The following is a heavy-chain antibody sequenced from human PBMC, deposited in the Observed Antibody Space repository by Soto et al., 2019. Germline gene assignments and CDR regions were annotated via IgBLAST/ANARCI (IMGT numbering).Heavy chain of an antibody. D-gene: IGHD7-27*01. CDR2: ISYDGSNK. CDR1: GFTFSSYG. Sequence: QVQLVESGGGVVQPGRSLRLSCAASGFTFSSYGMHWVREAPGKGLEWVAVISYDGSNKYYADSVKGRFTISRDNSKNTVYLQVNSLRAEDTAVYYCANWGDWDYYYGMDVWGQVSTFTVSS. J-gene: IGHJ6*02. V-gene: IGHV3-30*18. CDR3: ANWGDWDYYYGMDV.